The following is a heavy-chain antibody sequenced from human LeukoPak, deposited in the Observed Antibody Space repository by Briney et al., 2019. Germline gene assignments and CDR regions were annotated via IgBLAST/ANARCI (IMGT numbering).Heavy chain of an antibody. CDR3: AKDSLSGYSSGVIDY. D-gene: IGHD5-18*01. V-gene: IGHV3-23*01. Sequence: GGTLRLSCVASGFTFSTYGMSWVRQAPGKGLEWVSAISGSGGSTYYADSVKGRFTISRDNSKNTLYLQMNSLRAEDKALYYCAKDSLSGYSSGVIDYWGQGTLVIVSS. CDR1: GFTFSTYG. CDR2: ISGSGGST. J-gene: IGHJ4*02.